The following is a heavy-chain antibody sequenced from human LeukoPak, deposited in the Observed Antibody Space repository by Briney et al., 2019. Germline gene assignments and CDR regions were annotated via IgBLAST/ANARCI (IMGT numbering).Heavy chain of an antibody. D-gene: IGHD3-9*01. V-gene: IGHV3-73*01. CDR1: GFTFSDYY. CDR2: IRGKTNSFAT. CDR3: TRHPDYDILTGYAPRFDY. Sequence: PGGSLRLSCAASGFTFSDYYMSWIRQAPGKGLEWVGRIRGKTNSFATAYAASVKGRFTISRDDSKDTAYLQMNSLKTEDTAVYYCTRHPDYDILTGYAPRFDYWGQGALVTVSS. J-gene: IGHJ4*02.